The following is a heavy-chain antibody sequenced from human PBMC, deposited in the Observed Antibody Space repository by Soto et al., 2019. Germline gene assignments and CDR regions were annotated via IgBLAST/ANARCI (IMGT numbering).Heavy chain of an antibody. CDR3: AREVSSSSRYYGMDV. V-gene: IGHV3-21*01. CDR1: VFTFSSYS. CDR2: ISSSSSYI. D-gene: IGHD6-6*01. J-gene: IGHJ6*02. Sequence: GSLRLSCAASVFTFSSYSMNWVRQAPGKGLEWVSSISSSSSYIYYADSVKGRFTISRDNAKNSLYLQMNSLRAEDTAVYYCAREVSSSSRYYGMDVWGQGTTVTVSS.